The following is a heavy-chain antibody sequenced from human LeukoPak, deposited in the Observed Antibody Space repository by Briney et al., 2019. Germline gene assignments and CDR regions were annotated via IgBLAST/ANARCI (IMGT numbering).Heavy chain of an antibody. CDR3: AREAFQFGNYYFDF. CDR1: GFTFSSYW. V-gene: IGHV3-74*01. D-gene: IGHD3-10*01. CDR2: INSDESST. Sequence: ASLRLSCAASGFTFSSYWMHWVRQVPGKGLMWVSRINSDESSTTYADSVQGRFTISRDNAKNTLYLQMKSLRAEDTAVYYCAREAFQFGNYYFDFWGQGTLVTVSS. J-gene: IGHJ4*02.